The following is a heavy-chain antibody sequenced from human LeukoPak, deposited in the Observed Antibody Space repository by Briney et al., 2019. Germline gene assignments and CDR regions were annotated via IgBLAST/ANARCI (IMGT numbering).Heavy chain of an antibody. Sequence: SETLSLTCTVSGGSISSSNKYWGWIRQPPGKGLEWIGYIYYSGSTNYNPSLKSRVTISVDTSKNQFSLKLSSVTAADTAVYYCARFDSSGWTYYFDYWGQGTLVTVSS. CDR1: GGSISSSNKY. CDR2: IYYSGST. D-gene: IGHD3-22*01. V-gene: IGHV4-61*05. CDR3: ARFDSSGWTYYFDY. J-gene: IGHJ4*02.